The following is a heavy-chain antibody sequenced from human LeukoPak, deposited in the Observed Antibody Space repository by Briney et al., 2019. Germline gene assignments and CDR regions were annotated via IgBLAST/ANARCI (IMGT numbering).Heavy chain of an antibody. CDR3: AKVVTGYWYFDY. CDR1: GFTLSSYA. Sequence: GGSLRLSCAASGFTLSSYAMSWVRQAPGKGLEWVSGISGSGGSTYYADSVKGRFTISRDNSKNTLYLQMNSLRAGDTALYYCAKVVTGYWYFDYWGQGTLVTVSS. CDR2: ISGSGGST. V-gene: IGHV3-23*01. J-gene: IGHJ4*02. D-gene: IGHD3-9*01.